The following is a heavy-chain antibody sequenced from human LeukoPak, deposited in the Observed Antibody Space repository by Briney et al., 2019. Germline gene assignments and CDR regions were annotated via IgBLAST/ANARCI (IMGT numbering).Heavy chain of an antibody. CDR1: GGSIISGGYY. CDR2: IYYRGST. V-gene: IGHV4-31*03. D-gene: IGHD3-10*01. CDR3: ARWVVPGTLDY. Sequence: PSETLSLTCTVSGGSIISGGYYWSWIRQHPWKGLEWIGYIYYRGSTYYNPSLKSRVTISVDTSKNQFSLNLTSVTAADTAVYYCARWVVPGTLDYWGQGTLVTVSS. J-gene: IGHJ4*02.